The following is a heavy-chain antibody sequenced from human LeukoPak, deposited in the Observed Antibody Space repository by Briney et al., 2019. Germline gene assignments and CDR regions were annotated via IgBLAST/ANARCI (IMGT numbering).Heavy chain of an antibody. Sequence: TGGSLRLSCAASGFTLSPYAMTWVRQAPGKGLEWVSTISGTSGGTCYTDSVKGRFTISRDNSKNTLSLQMNSLRAEDTAVYYCAKIKGVTVWFHDAFDIWGQGTLVTVSS. CDR3: AKIKGVTVWFHDAFDI. CDR1: GFTLSPYA. V-gene: IGHV3-23*01. J-gene: IGHJ3*02. CDR2: ISGTSGGT. D-gene: IGHD2-21*02.